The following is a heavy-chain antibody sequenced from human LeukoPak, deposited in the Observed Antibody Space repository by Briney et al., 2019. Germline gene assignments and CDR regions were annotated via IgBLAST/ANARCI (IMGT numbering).Heavy chain of an antibody. D-gene: IGHD2-15*01. CDR3: ARVATPDAFDI. V-gene: IGHV4-59*12. CDR2: IYYSGST. J-gene: IGHJ3*02. CDR1: GGSISSYY. Sequence: PSETLSLTCTVSGGSISSYYWSWIRQPPGKGLEWIGYIYYSGSTNYNTSLKSRVTISVDTSKNQFSLKLSSVTAADPAVYYWARVATPDAFDIWGQGTMVTVSS.